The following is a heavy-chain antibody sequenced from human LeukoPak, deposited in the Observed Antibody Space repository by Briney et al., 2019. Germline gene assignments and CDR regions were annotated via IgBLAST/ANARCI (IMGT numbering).Heavy chain of an antibody. J-gene: IGHJ4*02. CDR2: IYSSGST. CDR1: GDSIISGDYY. D-gene: IGHD1-20*01. CDR3: ARGNWNYFDY. Sequence: SETLSLTCTVSGDSIISGDYYWTWIRQPAGKGLEWIGRIYSSGSTNYNPSLKSRLTISLDTSKNQFSLKLSSVTAADTAVYYCARGNWNYFDYWGQGTLVPASS. V-gene: IGHV4-61*02.